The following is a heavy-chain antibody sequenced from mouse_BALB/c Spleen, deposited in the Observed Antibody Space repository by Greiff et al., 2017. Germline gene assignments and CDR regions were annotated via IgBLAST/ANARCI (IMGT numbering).Heavy chain of an antibody. CDR1: GFTFSDYY. V-gene: IGHV5-4*02. Sequence: DVKLVESGGGLVKPGGSLKLSCAASGFTFSDYYMYWVRQTPEKRLEWVATISDGGSYTYYPDSVKGRFTISRDNAKNNLYLQMSSLKSEDTAMYYCARDQGYYGSSWFAYWGQGTLVTVSA. CDR3: ARDQGYYGSSWFAY. D-gene: IGHD1-1*01. CDR2: ISDGGSYT. J-gene: IGHJ3*01.